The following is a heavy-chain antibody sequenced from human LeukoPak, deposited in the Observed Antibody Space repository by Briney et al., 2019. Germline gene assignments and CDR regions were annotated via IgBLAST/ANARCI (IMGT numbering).Heavy chain of an antibody. Sequence: GASVKVSCKASGYTFTTYDINWVRQATGQGLEWMGWMNPNSGNTGYAQKFQGRVTMTRNTSMSTAYMELSSLRSEDTAVYYCARVGVAAANDYWGQGTLVTVSS. CDR1: GYTFTTYD. CDR2: MNPNSGNT. V-gene: IGHV1-8*01. CDR3: ARVGVAAANDY. D-gene: IGHD2-2*01. J-gene: IGHJ4*02.